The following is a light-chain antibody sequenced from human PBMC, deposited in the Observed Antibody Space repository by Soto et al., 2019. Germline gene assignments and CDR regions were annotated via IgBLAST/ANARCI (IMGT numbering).Light chain of an antibody. V-gene: IGLV2-14*01. CDR3: SSYTGGNPSYV. J-gene: IGLJ1*01. Sequence: QSALTQPASVSGSPGQSITISCTGTSSDVGGYNYVSWYQRHPDKAPKLMIYEVSNRPSGVSHRFSGSKSGNTASLTISGLQAEDEADYYCSSYTGGNPSYVFGTGTKLTVL. CDR2: EVS. CDR1: SSDVGGYNY.